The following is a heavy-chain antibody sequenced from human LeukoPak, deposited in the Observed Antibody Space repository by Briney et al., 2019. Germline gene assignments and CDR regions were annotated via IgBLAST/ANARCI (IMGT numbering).Heavy chain of an antibody. D-gene: IGHD6-13*01. V-gene: IGHV1-46*01. Sequence: ASVKVSCKASGYTFTSYYMHWVRQAPGQGLEWMGIINPSGATTSYALNFQGRVTMTRDMSTSTVYMELSSLRSEDTAVYYCAREVRVAAAGEADAFDIWGQGTMVTVSS. J-gene: IGHJ3*02. CDR2: INPSGATT. CDR1: GYTFTSYY. CDR3: AREVRVAAAGEADAFDI.